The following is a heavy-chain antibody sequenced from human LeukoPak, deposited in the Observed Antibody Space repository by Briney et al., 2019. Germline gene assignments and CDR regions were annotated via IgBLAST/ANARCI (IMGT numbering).Heavy chain of an antibody. J-gene: IGHJ4*02. CDR1: GFTFSSYA. D-gene: IGHD1-26*01. CDR3: AREDSGSYYSDY. Sequence: PGGSLRLSCAPSGFTFSSYAVSWVRQAPGKGLEWVAVISGSGGRTYYADSVKGRFTISRDNSKNTLYLQMNSLRAEDTALYYCAREDSGSYYSDYWGQGTLVTVSS. V-gene: IGHV3-23*01. CDR2: ISGSGGRT.